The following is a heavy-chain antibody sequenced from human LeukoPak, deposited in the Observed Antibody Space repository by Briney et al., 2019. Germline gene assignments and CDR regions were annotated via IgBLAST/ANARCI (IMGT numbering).Heavy chain of an antibody. CDR1: GFMFSNYN. V-gene: IGHV3-21*06. D-gene: IGHD2-2*01. J-gene: IGHJ6*03. CDR3: XXXXXXXXXXXXXCYGAYYYYYMDV. CDR2: ITSSSSYK. Sequence: GGSLRLSCAATGFMFSNYNINWVRQAPGKGLEWVSSITSSSSYKYYADSVRGRFTISRDNAKNSLFLQMNSLRVEDTAVYYCXXXXXXXXXXXXXCYGAYYYYYMDVWGKGTTVTVSS.